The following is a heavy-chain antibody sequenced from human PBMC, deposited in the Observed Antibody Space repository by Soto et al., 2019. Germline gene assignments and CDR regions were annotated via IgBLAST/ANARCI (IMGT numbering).Heavy chain of an antibody. Sequence: PSETLSLTCTVSGASISGFYWSWIRKSAGKGLEWIGRIYATGTTDYNPSLKRRVMMSVDTSKKQFSLKLRSVTAADTDVYYCVRDGTKTLRDWLDTWGQGISVTVSS. CDR2: IYATGTT. V-gene: IGHV4-4*07. J-gene: IGHJ5*02. D-gene: IGHD1-1*01. CDR3: VRDGTKTLRDWLDT. CDR1: GASISGFY.